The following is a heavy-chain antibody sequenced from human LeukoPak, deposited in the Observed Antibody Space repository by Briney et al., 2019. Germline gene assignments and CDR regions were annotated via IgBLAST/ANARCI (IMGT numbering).Heavy chain of an antibody. J-gene: IGHJ4*02. CDR3: ARGYSGTYRVDY. CDR1: GFTFSSYW. D-gene: IGHD1-26*01. V-gene: IGHV3-74*03. Sequence: GGSLRLSCAASGFTFSSYWMHWVRQVPGKGLVWVSRINTDGTNTTYADSVEGRFTMSRDNAKSRLYLLMNSLRAEDTAVYYCARGYSGTYRVDYWGQGTLVTVSS. CDR2: INTDGTNT.